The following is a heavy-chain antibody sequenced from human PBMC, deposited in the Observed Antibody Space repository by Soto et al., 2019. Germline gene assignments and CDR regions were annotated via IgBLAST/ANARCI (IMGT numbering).Heavy chain of an antibody. CDR3: AKDSRAARRGNCFDS. CDR1: GFTFSSYG. CDR2: ISYDGSNK. D-gene: IGHD6-6*01. V-gene: IGHV3-30*18. Sequence: GGSLRLSCAASGFTFSSYGMHWVRQAPGKGLEWVAVISYDGSNKYYADSVKGRFTISRDNSKNTLYLQMNSLRAEDTAVYYCAKDSRAARRGNCFDSWCQGTLGTVSS. J-gene: IGHJ5*01.